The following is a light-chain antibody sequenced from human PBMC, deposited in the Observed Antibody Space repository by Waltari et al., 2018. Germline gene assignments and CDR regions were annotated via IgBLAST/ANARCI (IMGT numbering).Light chain of an antibody. CDR1: QSISNW. J-gene: IGKJ2*01. CDR3: QQYNTYSFT. V-gene: IGKV1-5*03. Sequence: DIQMTQSPPTLAASIGDRVTITCRAIQSISNWLAWYQQKAGKAPKLLIYEASTVESGVPSRFSGSVSGTEFTLTISSLQPDDFATYYCQQYNTYSFTFGQGTKLEIE. CDR2: EAS.